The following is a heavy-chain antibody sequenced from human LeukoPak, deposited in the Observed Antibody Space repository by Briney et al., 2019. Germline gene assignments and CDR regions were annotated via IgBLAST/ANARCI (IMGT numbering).Heavy chain of an antibody. Sequence: KPSETLSLTCAVYGGSFSGYYWSWIRQPPGKGLDWIGEINHSGSTNYNPSLRSRVTISVDTSKNQFSLKLSSVTAADTAVYYCARAVPTWNYYDSSGYYDYWGQGTLVTVSS. CDR1: GGSFSGYY. V-gene: IGHV4-34*01. J-gene: IGHJ4*02. CDR3: ARAVPTWNYYDSSGYYDY. D-gene: IGHD3-22*01. CDR2: INHSGST.